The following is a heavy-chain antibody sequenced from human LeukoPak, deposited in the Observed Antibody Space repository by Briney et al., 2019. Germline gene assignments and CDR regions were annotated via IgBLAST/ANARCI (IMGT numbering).Heavy chain of an antibody. CDR2: ISYDGTKI. Sequence: GGSLGLSCAASGFIFSTHKMNWVRQAPGKGLEWVAVISYDGTKIYYADPAKGRFTISRDNSKNMVYMQMDSLRGEDTALYYCARDSVKLAGISYFDNWGQGTLVTVSS. D-gene: IGHD6-19*01. CDR3: ARDSVKLAGISYFDN. CDR1: GFIFSTHK. J-gene: IGHJ1*01. V-gene: IGHV3-30-3*01.